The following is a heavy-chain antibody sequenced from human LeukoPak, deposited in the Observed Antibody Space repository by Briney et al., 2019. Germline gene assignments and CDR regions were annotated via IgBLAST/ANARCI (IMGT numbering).Heavy chain of an antibody. CDR1: GFSLGNFE. D-gene: IGHD2-21*02. CDR3: ARGGDWTFDY. V-gene: IGHV3-48*03. J-gene: IGHJ4*02. CDR2: INSNGNII. Sequence: PGGSLRLSCGASGFSLGNFEMNWVRQAPGKGLEWVSYINSNGNIIYYADSVKGRSTISRDNAKNSLYLQMNSLRAEDTAVYYCARGGDWTFDYWGQGALVTVSS.